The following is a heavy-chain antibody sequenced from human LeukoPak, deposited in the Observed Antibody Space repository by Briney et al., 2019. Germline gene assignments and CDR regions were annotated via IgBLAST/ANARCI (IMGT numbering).Heavy chain of an antibody. D-gene: IGHD5-24*01. J-gene: IGHJ4*02. CDR1: VYSICIGYY. CDR2: FYHSWTT. V-gene: IGHV4-38-2*02. Sequence: SETLSLTCTVSVYSICIGYYWGWLGQPPGKGPGWIRSFYHSWTTYYNPSLNSRATISVDTSKNQFYLKLSSVTAADTAVYYCARVQSPQLRDSYNQFFDYWGQGTLVTASS. CDR3: ARVQSPQLRDSYNQFFDY.